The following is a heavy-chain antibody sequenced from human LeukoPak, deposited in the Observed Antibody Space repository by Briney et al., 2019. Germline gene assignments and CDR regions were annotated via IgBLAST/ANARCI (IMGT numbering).Heavy chain of an antibody. Sequence: GGSLRLSCAASRLTFSEYYMNWTPQAPGKGLEWVSYISSRAKTIYSADSVKGRFTISRDNAKNSLYLQMNSLRTEDTAVYYYARGGVGKSRLVSHCELCGWGTLVTVSS. CDR3: ARGGVGKSRLVSHCEL. J-gene: IGHJ2*01. CDR1: RLTFSEYY. D-gene: IGHD3-10*01. V-gene: IGHV3-11*04. CDR2: ISSRAKTI.